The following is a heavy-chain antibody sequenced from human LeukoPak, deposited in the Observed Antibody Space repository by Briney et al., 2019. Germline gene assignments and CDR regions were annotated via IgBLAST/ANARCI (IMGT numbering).Heavy chain of an antibody. Sequence: GGSLRLSCLASGFTFTDYAMTWVRQAPGKGLEWVSSISSSSSFIFYANSVKGRFTISRDNAKISLYLQINSLRAEDTAVYYCARGNYGDFTLHYGLDVWGQGTTVTVSS. J-gene: IGHJ6*02. D-gene: IGHD4-17*01. CDR1: GFTFTDYA. CDR2: ISSSSSFI. V-gene: IGHV3-21*01. CDR3: ARGNYGDFTLHYGLDV.